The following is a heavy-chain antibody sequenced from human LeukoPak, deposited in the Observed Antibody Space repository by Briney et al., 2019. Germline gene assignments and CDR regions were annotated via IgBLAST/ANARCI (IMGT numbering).Heavy chain of an antibody. CDR2: INPKNGGT. D-gene: IGHD6-19*01. V-gene: IGHV1-2*02. J-gene: IGHJ4*02. Sequence: ASVKVSCKASTYIFIDYYMHLMRQAPGQGLEWMGWINPKNGGTGFAQKFQGRVTMTSDASINTVYMELRRLTSDDTAVYFCARGPSSGSCDYWSQGTLVTVSS. CDR3: ARGPSSGSCDY. CDR1: TYIFIDYY.